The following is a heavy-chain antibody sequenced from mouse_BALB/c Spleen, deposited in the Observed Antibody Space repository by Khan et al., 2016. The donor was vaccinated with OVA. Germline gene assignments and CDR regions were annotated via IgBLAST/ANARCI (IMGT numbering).Heavy chain of an antibody. Sequence: QVQLKESGPGLVAPSQSLSITCTVSGFSLTNYGIHWVRQPPGKGLEWLGVIWAGGSTNYNSALMSRLTISKDNSKSQVFLKMNSLQTDDTAMYYCAMDQSGDGYYYPMDYWGQGTSVTVSS. D-gene: IGHD2-3*01. CDR2: IWAGGST. J-gene: IGHJ4*01. CDR3: AMDQSGDGYYYPMDY. V-gene: IGHV2-9*02. CDR1: GFSLTNYG.